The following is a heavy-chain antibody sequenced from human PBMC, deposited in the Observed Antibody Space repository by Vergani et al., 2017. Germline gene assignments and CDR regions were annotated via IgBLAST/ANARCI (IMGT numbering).Heavy chain of an antibody. CDR3: ARRPRGYYDSSGYRRDAFDI. CDR1: GYSFTSYW. Sequence: EVQLVPSGAEVKKPGESLKISCKGSGYSFTSYWIGWVRQMPGKGLEWMGIIYPGDSDTRYSPSFQGQVTISADKSISTAYLQWSSLKASDTAMYYCARRPRGYYDSSGYRRDAFDIWGQGTMVTVSS. CDR2: IYPGDSDT. J-gene: IGHJ3*02. V-gene: IGHV5-51*01. D-gene: IGHD3-22*01.